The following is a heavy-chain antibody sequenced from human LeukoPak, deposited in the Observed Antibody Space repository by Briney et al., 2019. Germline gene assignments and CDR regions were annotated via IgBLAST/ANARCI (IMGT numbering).Heavy chain of an antibody. CDR1: GYSFTSYW. D-gene: IGHD4-17*01. Sequence: GESLKISCKGSGYSFTSYWIGWVRQMPGKGLEWMGIIYPGDSDTRYSLSFQGQVTISADKSISTAYLQWSSLKASDTAMYYCARVPATVTTVGAFDIWGQGTMVTVSS. CDR2: IYPGDSDT. CDR3: ARVPATVTTVGAFDI. V-gene: IGHV5-51*01. J-gene: IGHJ3*02.